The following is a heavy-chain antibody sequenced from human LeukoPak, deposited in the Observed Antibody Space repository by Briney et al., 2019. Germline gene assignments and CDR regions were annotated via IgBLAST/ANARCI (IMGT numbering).Heavy chain of an antibody. CDR3: ASDQSEIYYNDIFDY. J-gene: IGHJ4*02. Sequence: GGSLRLSCVASGFTFSSHWMSWVRQAPGKGLEWVANIKQNGSAQYYEDTVKGRFSISTDNAKNSLYLQINSMRAGDTAVYYCASDQSEIYYNDIFDYWGQGTLVTVSS. D-gene: IGHD1-26*01. CDR2: IKQNGSAQ. CDR1: GFTFSSHW. V-gene: IGHV3-7*01.